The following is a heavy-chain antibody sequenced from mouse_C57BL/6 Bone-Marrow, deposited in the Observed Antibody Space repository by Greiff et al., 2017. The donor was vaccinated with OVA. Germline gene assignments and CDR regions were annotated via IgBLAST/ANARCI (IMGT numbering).Heavy chain of an antibody. Sequence: EVKLVESGGGLVQPGGSLSLSCAASGFTFTDYYMSWVRQPPGKALEWLGFIRNKANGYTTEYSASVKGRFTISRDNSQSILYLQMNALRAEDSATYYCARYGRWPHYYAMDYWGQGTSVTVSS. V-gene: IGHV7-3*01. CDR1: GFTFTDYY. D-gene: IGHD2-3*01. J-gene: IGHJ4*01. CDR3: ARYGRWPHYYAMDY. CDR2: IRNKANGYTT.